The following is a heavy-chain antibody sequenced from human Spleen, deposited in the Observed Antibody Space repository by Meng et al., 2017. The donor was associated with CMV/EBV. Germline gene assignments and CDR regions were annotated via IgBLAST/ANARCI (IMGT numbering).Heavy chain of an antibody. CDR1: RFGFGGLW. CDR2: IKADGSER. D-gene: IGHD3-16*01. V-gene: IGHV3-7*04. CDR3: ARGHYDGA. Sequence: LRLSWTCSRFGFGGLWMNGVSQATGKGLEWVANIKADGSERYSVDSEKGRFTISRDNAKNSLYLQMNSLRVGETAVYFCARGHYDGAWGHGTLVTVSS. J-gene: IGHJ4*03.